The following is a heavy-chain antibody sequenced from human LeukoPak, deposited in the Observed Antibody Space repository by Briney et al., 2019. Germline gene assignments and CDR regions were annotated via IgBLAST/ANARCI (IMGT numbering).Heavy chain of an antibody. J-gene: IGHJ4*02. CDR2: IHHSGST. CDR1: RGSFSGYY. CDR3: AREGDSSVYYDY. V-gene: IGHV4-34*01. Sequence: SETLSLTCAVYRGSFSGYYWSWIRQPPGKGLEWIGEIHHSGSTNYNPSLKSRVTISVDTSMNQFSLKLSSVTAADTAVYYCAREGDSSVYYDYWGQGTLVTVSS. D-gene: IGHD3-22*01.